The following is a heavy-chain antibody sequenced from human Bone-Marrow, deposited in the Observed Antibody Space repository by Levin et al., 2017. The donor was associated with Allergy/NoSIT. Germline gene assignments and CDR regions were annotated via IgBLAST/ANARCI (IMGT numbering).Heavy chain of an antibody. CDR1: GYTFTSFG. J-gene: IGHJ4*02. CDR2: ISAYNGNT. D-gene: IGHD3-10*01. Sequence: GESLKISCKASGYTFTSFGIGWVRQAPGQGLEWMGWISAYNGNTNYAQKVQGRVTMTTDTSTSTAYMDLQSLRSDDTAVYYCVRDLGTMVRGVTPIFYDYWGQGTLVTVSS. V-gene: IGHV1-18*01. CDR3: VRDLGTMVRGVTPIFYDY.